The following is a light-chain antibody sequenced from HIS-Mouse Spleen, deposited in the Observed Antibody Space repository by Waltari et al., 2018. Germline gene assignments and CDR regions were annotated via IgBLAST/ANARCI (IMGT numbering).Light chain of an antibody. V-gene: IGLV2-11*01. CDR2: DVS. Sequence: QSALTQPRSVSGSPGQSVTISCTGTSSDVGGYNYVSWYQQHPGKAPKPMSYDVSKRPSGVPDRFSGSKSGNTASLTISGLQAEDEADYYCCSYAGSYTPVVFGGGTKLTVL. J-gene: IGLJ2*01. CDR3: CSYAGSYTPVV. CDR1: SSDVGGYNY.